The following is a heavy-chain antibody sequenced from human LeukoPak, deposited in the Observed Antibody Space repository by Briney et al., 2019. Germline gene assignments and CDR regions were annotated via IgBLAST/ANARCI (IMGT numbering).Heavy chain of an antibody. CDR2: IYYSGST. CDR3: ARHFGSSNWSYYYYYMDV. Sequence: PSETLSLTCTVSDGSISSSTYYWGWIRQPPGKGLEWIGSIYYSGSTYYNPSLKSRVTISVDTSKNQFSLKLSSVTAADTAVYYCARHFGSSNWSYYYYYMDVWGKGATVTVSS. D-gene: IGHD6-13*01. CDR1: DGSISSSTYY. J-gene: IGHJ6*03. V-gene: IGHV4-39*01.